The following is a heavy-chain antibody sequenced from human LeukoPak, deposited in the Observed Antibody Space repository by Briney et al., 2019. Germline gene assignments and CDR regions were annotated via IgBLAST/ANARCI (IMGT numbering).Heavy chain of an antibody. CDR3: ARGVIDSSGWYARAPLWYFDL. CDR2: IYYSGST. V-gene: IGHV4-61*01. D-gene: IGHD6-19*01. Sequence: PSETLSLTCTVSGGSVSSGSYYWSWIRQPPGKGLEWIGYIYYSGSTNYNPSLKSRVTISVDTSKNQFSLKLSSVTAADTAVYYCARGVIDSSGWYARAPLWYFDLWGRGTLVTVSS. CDR1: GGSVSSGSYY. J-gene: IGHJ2*01.